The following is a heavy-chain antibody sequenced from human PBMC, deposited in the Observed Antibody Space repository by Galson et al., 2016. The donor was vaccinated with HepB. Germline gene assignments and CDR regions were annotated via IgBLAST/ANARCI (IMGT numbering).Heavy chain of an antibody. J-gene: IGHJ4*02. V-gene: IGHV1-18*04. CDR3: ARDVQFRFDY. CDR2: ISVNSGNT. CDR1: GYRFFTYG. Sequence: SVKVSCKASGYRFFTYGISWVRQAPGQGLEWLGWISVNSGNTIYARKFQDRVTMTRDTSASTVYMDLRSLRSDDTAVYYCARDVQFRFDYWGQGTLVTVSS. D-gene: IGHD4-11*01.